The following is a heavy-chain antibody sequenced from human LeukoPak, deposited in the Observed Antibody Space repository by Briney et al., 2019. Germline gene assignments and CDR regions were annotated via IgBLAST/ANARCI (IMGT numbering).Heavy chain of an antibody. CDR1: GGSITGYY. CDR3: ATPGSGYKIDAFDI. CDR2: NYNSGNT. Sequence: SETLSLTCTVSGGSITGYYWSWIRQPPGKGLEWIGYNYNSGNTNYNPSLKRRVTISVDMSKNQFSLKLISVTAADTAVYYCATPGSGYKIDAFDIWGRGTMVTVSS. J-gene: IGHJ3*02. D-gene: IGHD3-22*01. V-gene: IGHV4-59*01.